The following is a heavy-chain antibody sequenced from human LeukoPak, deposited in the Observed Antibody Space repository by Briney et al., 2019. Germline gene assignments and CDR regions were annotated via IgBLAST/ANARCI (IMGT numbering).Heavy chain of an antibody. Sequence: GGSLRLSCAASGFTFSSYGMHWVRQAPGKGLEWVAVISYDGSNKYYADSVKGRFTISRDNSKNTLYLQMNSLRAEDTAVYYCAKVLGGVDTADAFDIWGQGTMVTVSS. D-gene: IGHD5-18*01. CDR2: ISYDGSNK. J-gene: IGHJ3*02. V-gene: IGHV3-30*18. CDR1: GFTFSSYG. CDR3: AKVLGGVDTADAFDI.